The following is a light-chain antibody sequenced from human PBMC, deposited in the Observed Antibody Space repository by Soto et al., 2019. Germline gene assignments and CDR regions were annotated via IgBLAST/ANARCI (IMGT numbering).Light chain of an antibody. CDR1: SSDVGSYNL. CDR3: CSYAGSSTFYV. V-gene: IGLV2-23*02. Sequence: QSALTQPASVSGSPGQSITISCTGTSSDVGSYNLVSWYQQHPGKAPKLMIYEVSKRPSGVSNRFSGYKSGNTASLTIAGLQAEDEADYYCCSYAGSSTFYVFGTATKVTVL. J-gene: IGLJ1*01. CDR2: EVS.